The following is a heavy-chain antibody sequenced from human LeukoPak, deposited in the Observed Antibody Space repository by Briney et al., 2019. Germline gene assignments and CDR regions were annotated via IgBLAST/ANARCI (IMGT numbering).Heavy chain of an antibody. D-gene: IGHD2-2*01. Sequence: SETLSLTCTVSGGSISSYYWSWIRQPPGKGLEWIGYIYYSGSTNYNPSLKSRVTISVDTSKNQFSLKLSSVTAADTAVYYCARRGSANLGHWYFDPWGRGTLVTVSS. V-gene: IGHV4-59*01. J-gene: IGHJ2*01. CDR2: IYYSGST. CDR3: ARRGSANLGHWYFDP. CDR1: GGSISSYY.